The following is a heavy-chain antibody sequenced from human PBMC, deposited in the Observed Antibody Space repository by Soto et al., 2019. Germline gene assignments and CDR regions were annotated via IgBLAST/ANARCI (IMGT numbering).Heavy chain of an antibody. V-gene: IGHV3-53*01. J-gene: IGHJ4*02. CDR1: GFTVSNNH. CDR3: AGRLTTAASLDY. CDR2: VHGGGST. D-gene: IGHD3-16*01. Sequence: VQLVESGGGLIQPGGSLRLSCAASGFTVSNNHMTWVRQAAGKGLELVSFVHGGGSTSYADSVKGRFTISRDHSKNTLYLQMDSLRAEDTAIYYCAGRLTTAASLDYWGRGTLVTVSS.